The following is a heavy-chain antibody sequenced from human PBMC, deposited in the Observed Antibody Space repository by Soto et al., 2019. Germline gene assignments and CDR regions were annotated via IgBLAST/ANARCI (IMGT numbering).Heavy chain of an antibody. D-gene: IGHD3-3*01. CDR3: AREHTFKDFPSDWFDP. J-gene: IGHJ5*02. CDR1: GGSISSGDYY. CDR2: IYYSGST. Sequence: SETLSLTCTVSGGSISSGDYYWNWIRRPPGKGLEWIGNIYYSGSTYYNPSLKSRVSISVDTSKNQFSLKLSSVTAADTAVYYCAREHTFKDFPSDWFDPWGQGILVTVS. V-gene: IGHV4-30-4*01.